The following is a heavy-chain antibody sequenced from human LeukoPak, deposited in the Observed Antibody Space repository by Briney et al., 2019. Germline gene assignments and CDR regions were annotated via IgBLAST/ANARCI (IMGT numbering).Heavy chain of an antibody. CDR2: IYPGDSDT. D-gene: IGHD1-26*01. J-gene: IGHJ4*02. CDR1: GYSFISYW. V-gene: IGHV5-51*01. Sequence: GESLKISCKGSGYSFISYWTAWVRQMPGKGLEWMGIIYPGDSDTRYSPSFQGQVTISADKSISTAYLQWSSLKASDTAMYYCARSNSGSYQSFDYWGQGTLVTVSS. CDR3: ARSNSGSYQSFDY.